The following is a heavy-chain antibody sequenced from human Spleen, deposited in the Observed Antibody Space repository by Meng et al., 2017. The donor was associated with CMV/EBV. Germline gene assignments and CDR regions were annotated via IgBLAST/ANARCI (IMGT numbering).Heavy chain of an antibody. CDR1: GGSVTSSRY. CDR3: ARVDTFMGAFDY. D-gene: IGHD2-2*02. J-gene: IGHJ4*02. V-gene: IGHV4-39*07. CDR2: IYYSGTT. Sequence: CTGSGGSVTSSRYWGWIRQPPGEGLEWIATIYYSGTTNYNPSLKSRVTISIDTSNNQFSLNLNSVTAADTAMYYCARVDTFMGAFDYWGQGTLVTVSS.